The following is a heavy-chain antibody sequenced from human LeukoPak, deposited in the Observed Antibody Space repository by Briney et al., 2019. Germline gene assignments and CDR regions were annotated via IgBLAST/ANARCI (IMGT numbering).Heavy chain of an antibody. CDR2: ICYSGST. Sequence: SETLSLTCTVSGGSISSYYWSWIRQPPGKGLEWIGCICYSGSTNYNPSLESRVTISVGTSKNQFSLKLSSVPAADTAGYYCARLLNYYDSSGYYARGLIDYWAQGTLVTVSS. V-gene: IGHV4-59*08. CDR3: ARLLNYYDSSGYYARGLIDY. CDR1: GGSISSYY. D-gene: IGHD3-22*01. J-gene: IGHJ4*02.